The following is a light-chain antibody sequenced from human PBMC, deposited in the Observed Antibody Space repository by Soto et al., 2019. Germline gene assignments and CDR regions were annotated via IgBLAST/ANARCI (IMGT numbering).Light chain of an antibody. CDR1: QSVSSN. Sequence: IVMTQSPATLSVSPGERAALSCRASQSVSSNFAWYQQKPGQAPRLLIYGASTRATGIPARFSGSGSETEFTLTISSLQSEDFAVYYCQQYNNWPYTFGQGTKLEIK. CDR2: GAS. V-gene: IGKV3-15*01. CDR3: QQYNNWPYT. J-gene: IGKJ2*01.